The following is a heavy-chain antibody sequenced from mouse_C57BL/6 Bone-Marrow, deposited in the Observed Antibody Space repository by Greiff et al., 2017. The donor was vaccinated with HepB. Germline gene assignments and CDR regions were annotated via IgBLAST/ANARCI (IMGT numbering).Heavy chain of an antibody. V-gene: IGHV1-50*01. CDR3: AREPLQYYFDY. CDR2: IDPSDSYT. CDR1: GYTFTSYW. D-gene: IGHD1-1*01. Sequence: QVQLQQPGAELVKPGASVKLSCKASGYTFTSYWMQWVKQRPGQGLEWIGEIDPSDSYTNYNQKIKGKATLTVDTSSSTAYMQLSSLTSEDSAVYYCAREPLQYYFDYWGQGTTLTVSS. J-gene: IGHJ2*01.